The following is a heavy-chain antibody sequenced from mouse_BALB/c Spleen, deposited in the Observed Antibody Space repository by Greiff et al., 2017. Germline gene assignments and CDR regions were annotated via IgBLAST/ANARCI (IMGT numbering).Heavy chain of an antibody. CDR2: ISYSGST. J-gene: IGHJ1*01. Sequence: EVQLQESGPSLVKPSQTLSLTCSVTGDSITSGYWNWIRKFPGNKLEYMGYISYSGSTYYNPSLKSRISITRDTSKNQYYLQLNSVTTEDTATYYCARGDGNYGYWYFDVWGAGTTVTVSS. D-gene: IGHD2-1*01. V-gene: IGHV3-8*02. CDR3: ARGDGNYGYWYFDV. CDR1: GDSITSGY.